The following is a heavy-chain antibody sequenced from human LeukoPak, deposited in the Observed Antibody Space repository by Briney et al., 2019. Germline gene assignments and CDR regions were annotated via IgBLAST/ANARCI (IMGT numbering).Heavy chain of an antibody. CDR1: GFMFTNYE. J-gene: IGHJ6*04. D-gene: IGHD3-10*02. V-gene: IGHV3-48*03. Sequence: GGSLRLSCAGSGFMFTNYEMNWVRQAPGKGLEWVSYISGSGSMILYADSVKGRFTISRDNAKNSLYLQMNSLRAEDTAVYYCAELGITMIGGVWGKGTTVTISS. CDR2: ISGSGSMI. CDR3: AELGITMIGGV.